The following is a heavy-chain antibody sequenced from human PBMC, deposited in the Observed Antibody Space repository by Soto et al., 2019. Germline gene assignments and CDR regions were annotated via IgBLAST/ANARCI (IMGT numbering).Heavy chain of an antibody. D-gene: IGHD3-22*01. Sequence: QVQLVESGGGVVQPGRSLRLSCAASGFTFSSHGMHWVRQAPGKGLEWVAVISNDGSNKYYADSVKGRFTISRDNSKNTLYLKMNSLRAEDTAVYYCAKEWVYDSSGWSFDYWGQGTLVTVSS. CDR2: ISNDGSNK. J-gene: IGHJ4*02. V-gene: IGHV3-30*18. CDR1: GFTFSSHG. CDR3: AKEWVYDSSGWSFDY.